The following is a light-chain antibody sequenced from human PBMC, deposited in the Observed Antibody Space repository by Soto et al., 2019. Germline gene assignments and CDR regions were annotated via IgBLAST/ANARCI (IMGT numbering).Light chain of an antibody. Sequence: QSPLTQPRSVSGSPGQSVTISCTGTSSDVGGYNYVSWYQQHPGKAPKLMIFDVSKRPSGVPDRFSGSKSGNTASLTISGLQAEYEADYYCCSYAGTYVVFGGGTKLTVL. CDR1: SSDVGGYNY. CDR3: CSYAGTYVV. J-gene: IGLJ2*01. CDR2: DVS. V-gene: IGLV2-11*01.